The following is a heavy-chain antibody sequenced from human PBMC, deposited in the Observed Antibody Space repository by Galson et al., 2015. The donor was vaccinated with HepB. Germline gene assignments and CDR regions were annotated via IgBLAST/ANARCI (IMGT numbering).Heavy chain of an antibody. J-gene: IGHJ4*02. Sequence: SVKVSCKASGGTFSSYAISWVRQAPGQGLEWMGRIIPILGIANYAQKFQGRVTMTTDTSTSTAYMELRSLRSDDTAVYYCARDRGATTDYWGQGTLVTVSS. D-gene: IGHD1-26*01. CDR1: GGTFSSYA. CDR2: IIPILGIA. V-gene: IGHV1-69*04. CDR3: ARDRGATTDY.